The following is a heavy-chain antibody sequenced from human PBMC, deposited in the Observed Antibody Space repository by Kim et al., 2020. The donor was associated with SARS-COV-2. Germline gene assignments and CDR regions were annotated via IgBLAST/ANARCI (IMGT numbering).Heavy chain of an antibody. D-gene: IGHD2-15*01. Sequence: GGSLRLSCAASGFIFKSYGMHWVRQAPGKGLEWVAVISYDGNQQYYADSVKGRFTISRDNSKNTLYLQMNSLEVEDTAVYYCATRKDGSNYYFDYWDQGTLVTVSA. CDR2: ISYDGNQQ. CDR1: GFIFKSYG. V-gene: IGHV3-30*03. J-gene: IGHJ4*02. CDR3: ATRKDGSNYYFDY.